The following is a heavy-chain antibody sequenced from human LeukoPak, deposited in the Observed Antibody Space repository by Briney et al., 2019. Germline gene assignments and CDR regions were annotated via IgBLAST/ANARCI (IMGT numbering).Heavy chain of an antibody. V-gene: IGHV1-8*03. J-gene: IGHJ4*02. D-gene: IGHD6-6*01. CDR3: ARGASRSFDY. Sequence: ASVKVSCKTSGYTFTSYDINWVRQATGQGLEWMGVMNTNSGNTGYAQRFRGRVTITRNTSISTAYMELSGLRSEDTAVYYCARGASRSFDYWGQGTLVTVSS. CDR2: MNTNSGNT. CDR1: GYTFTSYD.